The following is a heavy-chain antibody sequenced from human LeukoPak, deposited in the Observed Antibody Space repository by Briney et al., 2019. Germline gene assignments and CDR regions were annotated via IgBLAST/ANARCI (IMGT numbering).Heavy chain of an antibody. CDR3: ARQHDSYYYYYIDV. CDR1: GYSISNGYY. V-gene: IGHV4-38-2*01. CDR2: LYHSDSA. J-gene: IGHJ6*03. Sequence: SETLSLTCAVSGYSISNGYYWVWIRPPPGRGLEWIGSLYHSDSAYYNTSLRSRVSMSVDTSKNQFSLTLSFMTAADTAVYYCARQHDSYYYYYIDVWGSGTTVTVSS.